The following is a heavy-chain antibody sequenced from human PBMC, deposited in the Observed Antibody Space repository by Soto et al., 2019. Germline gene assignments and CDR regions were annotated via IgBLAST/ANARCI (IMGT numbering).Heavy chain of an antibody. CDR2: INIDGSDT. CDR3: ARADLLWDSFDL. CDR1: GFSFSTYW. J-gene: IGHJ4*02. V-gene: IGHV3-74*01. D-gene: IGHD2-2*01. Sequence: VGSLRLSCAASGFSFSTYWMHWVRQVPGKGLVWVSRINIDGSDTDYADSVKGRFTTSRDNSKGTLSLHMRGVRIDDTAVYFCARADLLWDSFDLWGQGTLVTVSS.